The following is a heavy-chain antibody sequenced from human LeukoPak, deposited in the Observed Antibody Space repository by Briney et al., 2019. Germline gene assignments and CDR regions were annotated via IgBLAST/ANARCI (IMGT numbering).Heavy chain of an antibody. CDR3: ARDEDVVVVAAITPYSFFDY. Sequence: ASVKVSCKASGYTFTSYGISWVRQAPGQGLEWMGWISAYNGNTNYAQKLQGRVTMTTDTSTSTAYMELRSLRSDDTAVYYCARDEDVVVVAAITPYSFFDYWGQGTLVTVSS. CDR1: GYTFTSYG. V-gene: IGHV1-18*01. CDR2: ISAYNGNT. J-gene: IGHJ4*02. D-gene: IGHD2-15*01.